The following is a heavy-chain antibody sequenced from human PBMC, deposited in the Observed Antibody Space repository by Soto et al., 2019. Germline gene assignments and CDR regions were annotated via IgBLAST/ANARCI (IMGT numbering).Heavy chain of an antibody. CDR2: INPNSGGT. CDR3: ARDSGIAAAGGYYYGMDV. V-gene: IGHV1-2*04. CDR1: GYTFTGYY. Sequence: ASVKVSCKASGYTFTGYYMHWVRQAPGQGLEWMGWINPNSGGTNYAQKFQGWVTMTRDTSISTAYMELSRLRSDDTAVYYCARDSGIAAAGGYYYGMDVWGQGTTVTAP. D-gene: IGHD6-13*01. J-gene: IGHJ6*02.